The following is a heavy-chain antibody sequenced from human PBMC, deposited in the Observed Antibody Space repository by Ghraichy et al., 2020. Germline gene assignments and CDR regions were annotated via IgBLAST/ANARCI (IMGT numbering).Heavy chain of an antibody. CDR1: GFTFSAYS. V-gene: IGHV3-48*04. CDR3: ATDKSGAIPMLGHNWFDP. CDR2: IAASSSAT. Sequence: ESLNISCAASGFTFSAYSMNWVRQAPGKGLEWVSYIAASSSATYYADSVKGRFTISRDNAKNILYLQMNGLRADDTAVYYCATDKSGAIPMLGHNWFDPWGQGTLVTVSS. J-gene: IGHJ5*02. D-gene: IGHD2-8*01.